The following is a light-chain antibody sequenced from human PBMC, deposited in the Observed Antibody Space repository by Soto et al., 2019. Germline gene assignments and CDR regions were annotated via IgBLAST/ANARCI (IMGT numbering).Light chain of an antibody. V-gene: IGLV2-14*01. CDR1: SSDVGGYNY. Sequence: QSVLTQPASVSGSPGQSITISCTGTSSDVGGYNYVSWYQQHPGKAPKLIIYEASNRPSGVSNRFSGSKSGNTASLTISGLQAEDEADYYGSSYTDSTTLYVLFGGGTKLTVL. CDR2: EAS. J-gene: IGLJ2*01. CDR3: SSYTDSTTLYVL.